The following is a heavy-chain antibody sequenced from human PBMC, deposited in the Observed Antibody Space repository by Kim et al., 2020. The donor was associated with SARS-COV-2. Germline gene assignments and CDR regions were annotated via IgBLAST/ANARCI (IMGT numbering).Heavy chain of an antibody. Sequence: GGSLRLSCAASGFTFSSYGMHWVRQAPGKGLEWVAVIWYDGSNKYYADSVKGRFTISRDNSKNTLYLQMNSLRAEDTAVYYCAKSLEGGYDILTGYLFETDYWGQGTLVTVSS. D-gene: IGHD3-9*01. CDR3: AKSLEGGYDILTGYLFETDY. CDR2: IWYDGSNK. CDR1: GFTFSSYG. J-gene: IGHJ4*02. V-gene: IGHV3-33*06.